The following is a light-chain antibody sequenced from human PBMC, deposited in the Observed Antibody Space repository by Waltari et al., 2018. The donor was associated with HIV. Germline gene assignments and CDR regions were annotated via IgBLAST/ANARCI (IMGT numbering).Light chain of an antibody. J-gene: IGLJ1*01. CDR1: ALAKQY. CDR3: QSADTSGTRV. V-gene: IGLV3-25*03. Sequence: SFELTQAPSVSVSPGQTARITCSGDALAKQYSYWYQQKPGQAPVVVIYKDTERPSGSPVRFSCSSSGKTVTLTIRGVQAEDEADYFCQSADTSGTRVFGPGTKVTVL. CDR2: KDT.